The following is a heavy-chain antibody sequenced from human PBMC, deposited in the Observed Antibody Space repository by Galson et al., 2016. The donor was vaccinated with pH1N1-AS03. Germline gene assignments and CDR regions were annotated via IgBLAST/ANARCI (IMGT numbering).Heavy chain of an antibody. Sequence: SVKVSCKASDDTFNSNGISWVRQAPGQGLEWMGWISANNGDTNYAQKFQGRVTMTTDTSTSTTYMELRSLRSDDTAVYYCARMEKRWGDAYDIWGQGTMVTVSS. V-gene: IGHV1-18*01. CDR3: ARMEKRWGDAYDI. CDR1: DDTFNSNG. D-gene: IGHD1-1*01. J-gene: IGHJ3*02. CDR2: ISANNGDT.